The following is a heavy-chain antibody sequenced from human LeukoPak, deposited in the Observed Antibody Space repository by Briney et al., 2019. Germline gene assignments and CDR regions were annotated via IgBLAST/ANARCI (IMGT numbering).Heavy chain of an antibody. V-gene: IGHV3-7*01. CDR2: IKQDGREK. D-gene: IGHD2-15*01. CDR3: GRILYYYMDV. J-gene: IGHJ6*03. CDR1: GLPLCRYR. Sequence: GGSLSLLCAASGLPLCRYRMSWVRQARGGGLEGVANIKQDGREKYYVDSVKGRFTISRDNAKNTLYLQMNSLRAEDTAVYYGGRILYYYMDVWGKGATVTVSS.